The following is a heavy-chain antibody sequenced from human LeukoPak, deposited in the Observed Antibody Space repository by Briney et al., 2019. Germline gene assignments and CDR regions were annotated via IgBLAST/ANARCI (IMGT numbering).Heavy chain of an antibody. CDR2: ISIKAYGRTT. V-gene: IGHV3-49*03. J-gene: IGHJ4*02. CDR3: TIEFQGNGFDY. CDR1: GFPFEDYA. D-gene: IGHD2-8*01. Sequence: PGGSPGLSFTASGFPFEDYAMRRFRQAPGKGLEGVVFISIKAYGRTTEYAASVKGRFTISIDDSKRIAYLQMNSLKTEDTAVYYCTIEFQGNGFDYWGQGTLVTVSS.